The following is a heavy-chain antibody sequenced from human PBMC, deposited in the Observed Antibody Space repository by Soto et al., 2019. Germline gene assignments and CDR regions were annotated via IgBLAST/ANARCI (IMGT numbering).Heavy chain of an antibody. CDR2: IYYSGST. CDR1: DGAISSGGYY. V-gene: IGHV4-31*03. Sequence: NLGLTCTVSDGAISSGGYYWSGIRQQTGKGLEWIGYIYYSGSTYYNPSLKSRVTISVDTSTNQFSLKLSSVTAADTAVYYCARLVMSTLTTGRAYHFDVWGQGTLVTVSS. CDR3: ARLVMSTLTTGRAYHFDV. D-gene: IGHD4-17*01. J-gene: IGHJ4*02.